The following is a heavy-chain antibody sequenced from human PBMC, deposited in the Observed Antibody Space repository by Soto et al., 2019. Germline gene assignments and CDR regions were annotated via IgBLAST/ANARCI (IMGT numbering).Heavy chain of an antibody. D-gene: IGHD1-7*01. J-gene: IGHJ3*02. V-gene: IGHV3-23*01. Sequence: GGSLRLSCAASGFTFRNFAMNWVRQAPGKGLQWVSGIFNSGGSTYYSDSVKGRFTISRDNSENTLYLQMNSLRAEDTAVYYCAKVTRYNWNFDAFESWGQGTMVTVSS. CDR2: IFNSGGST. CDR1: GFTFRNFA. CDR3: AKVTRYNWNFDAFES.